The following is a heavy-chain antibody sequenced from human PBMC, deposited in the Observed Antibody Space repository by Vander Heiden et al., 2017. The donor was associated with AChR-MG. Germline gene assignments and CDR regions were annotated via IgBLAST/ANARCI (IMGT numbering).Heavy chain of an antibody. D-gene: IGHD3-9*01. J-gene: IGHJ4*02. Sequence: EVQLLESGGGLVQPGGSLRLSCAASGFPFSSYAMSWVRQAPGKGLEWVSAISGSGGSTYYADSVKGRFTISRDNSKNTLYLQMNSLRAEDTAVYYCAKAQDYDILTGPLATFDYWGQGTLVTVSS. CDR2: ISGSGGST. CDR3: AKAQDYDILTGPLATFDY. CDR1: GFPFSSYA. V-gene: IGHV3-23*01.